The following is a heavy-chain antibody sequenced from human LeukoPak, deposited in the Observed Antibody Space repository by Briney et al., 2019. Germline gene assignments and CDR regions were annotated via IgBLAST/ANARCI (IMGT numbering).Heavy chain of an antibody. Sequence: ASVKVSCKASGYTFTGYYMHWVRQAPGQGLEWMGWINPNSGGTNYAQKFQGRATMTRDTSISTAYMELSRLRSDDTAVYYCARGNYDILTGYVDYWGQGTLVTVSS. CDR1: GYTFTGYY. CDR2: INPNSGGT. D-gene: IGHD3-9*01. CDR3: ARGNYDILTGYVDY. J-gene: IGHJ4*02. V-gene: IGHV1-2*02.